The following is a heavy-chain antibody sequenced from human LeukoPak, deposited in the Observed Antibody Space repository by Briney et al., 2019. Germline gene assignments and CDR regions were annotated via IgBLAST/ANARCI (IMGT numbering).Heavy chain of an antibody. V-gene: IGHV5-51*01. CDR3: ARRVVVVNVDEYDY. D-gene: IGHD2-15*01. CDR1: GYSFTSYW. Sequence: GESLKISCKGSGYSFTSYWTGWVRQMPGKGLEWMGIIYPGDSDTRYSPSFQGQVTISADKSINTAYLQWSSLKASDTAMYYCARRVVVVNVDEYDYWGQGTLVTVSS. CDR2: IYPGDSDT. J-gene: IGHJ4*02.